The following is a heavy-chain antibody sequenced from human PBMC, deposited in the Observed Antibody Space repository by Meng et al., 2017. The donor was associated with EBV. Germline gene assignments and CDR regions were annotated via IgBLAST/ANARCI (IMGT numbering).Heavy chain of an antibody. Sequence: VQLVKSGAEVKKPGSSVTVSSKASGGTFSRYAISWVRQAPGQGLEWMGGIIPIFGTANYAQKFQGRVTITADKSTSTAYMELSSLRSEDTAVYYCARAEIAAAGRLDYWGQGTLVTVSS. CDR1: GGTFSRYA. CDR3: ARAEIAAAGRLDY. CDR2: IIPIFGTA. V-gene: IGHV1-69*06. J-gene: IGHJ4*02. D-gene: IGHD6-13*01.